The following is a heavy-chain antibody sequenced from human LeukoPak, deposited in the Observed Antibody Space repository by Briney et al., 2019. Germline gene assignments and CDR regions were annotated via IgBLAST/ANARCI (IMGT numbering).Heavy chain of an antibody. J-gene: IGHJ4*02. CDR3: VRHSRVVAFDY. D-gene: IGHD2-15*01. CDR1: GVSISNHY. CDR2: IYYTGNT. Sequence: SETLSLTCTVSGVSISNHYSSWIRQPPGKGLEWIGYIYYTGNTNYNPSLKSRVTISEDTSKNQVSLKLSTVTAADTAVYYCVRHSRVVAFDYGARETWSPSPQ. V-gene: IGHV4-59*08.